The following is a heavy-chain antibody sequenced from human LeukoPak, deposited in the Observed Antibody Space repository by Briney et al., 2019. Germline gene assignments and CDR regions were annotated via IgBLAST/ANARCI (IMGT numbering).Heavy chain of an antibody. CDR2: IWYDGSNK. Sequence: GGSLRLSCAASGFTFSSYGMHWVRQAPSKGLEWVAVIWYDGSNKYYADSVKGRFTISRDNSKNTLYLQMNSLRAEDTAVYYCARDGSPGYDSSGYYYFDYWGQGTLVTVSS. J-gene: IGHJ4*02. V-gene: IGHV3-33*01. D-gene: IGHD3-22*01. CDR1: GFTFSSYG. CDR3: ARDGSPGYDSSGYYYFDY.